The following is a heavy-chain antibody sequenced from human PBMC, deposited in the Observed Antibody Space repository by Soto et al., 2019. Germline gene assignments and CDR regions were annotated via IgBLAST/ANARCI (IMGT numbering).Heavy chain of an antibody. Sequence: ASVKVSCKASGGTFSSYAISWVRQAPGQGLEWMGGIIPIFGTANYAQKFQGRVTITADESTSTAYMELSSLRSEDTAVYYCARLSFWSGYYPSAGMDVWSQGTTVTVSS. J-gene: IGHJ6*02. D-gene: IGHD3-3*01. CDR3: ARLSFWSGYYPSAGMDV. CDR1: GGTFSSYA. CDR2: IIPIFGTA. V-gene: IGHV1-69*13.